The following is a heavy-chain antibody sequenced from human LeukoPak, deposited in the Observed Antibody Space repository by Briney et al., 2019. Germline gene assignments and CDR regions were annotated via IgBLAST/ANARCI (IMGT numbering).Heavy chain of an antibody. CDR2: IDDSGTT. V-gene: IGHV4-59*11. CDR1: GGSISSHY. Sequence: SETLSLTYTVSGGSISSHYWSWIRQPPGKRLEWIGYIDDSGTTKCNPSLKSRVTISLHTSENQFSLRVSSVTAADTAVYYCARVGYFGSGILGYYYYGMDVWGQGTTVTVSS. J-gene: IGHJ6*02. CDR3: ARVGYFGSGILGYYYYGMDV. D-gene: IGHD3-10*01.